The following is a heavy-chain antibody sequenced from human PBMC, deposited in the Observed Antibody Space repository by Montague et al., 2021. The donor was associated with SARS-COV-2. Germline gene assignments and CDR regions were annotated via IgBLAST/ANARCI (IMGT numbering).Heavy chain of an antibody. CDR1: RFTFNTYT. CDR3: ARDGSGYASNYFYVMDV. V-gene: IGHV3-30*04. D-gene: IGHD3-22*01. Sequence: SLRLSCAASRFTFNTYTMHWVRQAPGKGLQWVAVISYAGSKKYYIDSVKGRFTISRDNSRNTLSLQMNSLRSEDSAVYYCARDGSGYASNYFYVMDVWGQGTMVTVSS. J-gene: IGHJ6*02. CDR2: ISYAGSKK.